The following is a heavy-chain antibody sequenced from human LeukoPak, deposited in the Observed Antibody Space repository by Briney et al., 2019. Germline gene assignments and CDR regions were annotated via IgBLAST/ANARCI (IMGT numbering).Heavy chain of an antibody. D-gene: IGHD3-10*01. V-gene: IGHV4-4*02. Sequence: SETLSLTCAVSGDSISSRNWWSWARQPPGKGLEWIGEIYHSGPTNYNPSLKSRVTISVDKSKNHFSLKLNSLTAADTAVYYCASRGKGGSGSYRFYFDYWGQGSLVTVSS. CDR1: GDSISSRNW. J-gene: IGHJ4*02. CDR3: ASRGKGGSGSYRFYFDY. CDR2: IYHSGPT.